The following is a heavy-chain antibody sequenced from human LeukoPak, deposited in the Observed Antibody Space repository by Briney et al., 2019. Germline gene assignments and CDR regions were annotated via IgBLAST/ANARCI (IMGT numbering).Heavy chain of an antibody. V-gene: IGHV4-59*02. CDR1: GGSVSSYY. D-gene: IGHD2-21*02. CDR2: IYYSGST. J-gene: IGHJ4*02. CDR3: ARSLCGGDCYLGY. Sequence: PSETLSLTCTVSGGSVSSYYCSWIRQPPGKGLEWIGCIYYSGSTNYNPSLKSRVTISVDTSKNQFSLKLSSVTAADTAVYYCARSLCGGDCYLGYWGQGTLVTVSS.